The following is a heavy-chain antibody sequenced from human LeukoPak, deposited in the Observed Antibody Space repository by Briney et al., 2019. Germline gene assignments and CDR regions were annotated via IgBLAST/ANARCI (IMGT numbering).Heavy chain of an antibody. CDR1: GYTFTGYY. Sequence: ASVKVPCKASGYTFTGYYMHWVRQAPGQGLEWMGWINPNSGGTNYAQKFQGRVTMTRDTSISTAYMELSRLRSDDTAVYYCARDRAEAGYSSGWLYYYYYMDVWGKGTTVTISS. J-gene: IGHJ6*03. CDR2: INPNSGGT. D-gene: IGHD6-19*01. V-gene: IGHV1-2*02. CDR3: ARDRAEAGYSSGWLYYYYYMDV.